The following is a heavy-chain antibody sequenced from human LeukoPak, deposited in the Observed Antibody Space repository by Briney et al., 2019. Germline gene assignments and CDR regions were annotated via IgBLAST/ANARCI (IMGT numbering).Heavy chain of an antibody. D-gene: IGHD4-23*01. J-gene: IGHJ6*02. Sequence: GGSLRLSCVVSGFTFSDHYMEWVRQAPGKGLEWVGRSRNKPNSYTTKYAASVEGRFTVSRDDSKKSLYLQMNSLTTEDTAVYYCVRGPGGPGAAGSPSYYFPMDVWGQGTTVTVSS. CDR2: SRNKPNSYTT. V-gene: IGHV3-72*01. CDR3: VRGPGGPGAAGSPSYYFPMDV. CDR1: GFTFSDHY.